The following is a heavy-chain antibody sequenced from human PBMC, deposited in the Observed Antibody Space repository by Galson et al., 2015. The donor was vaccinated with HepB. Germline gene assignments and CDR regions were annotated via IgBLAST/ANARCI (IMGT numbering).Heavy chain of an antibody. CDR3: IRMADLSGYSSS. CDR1: GFTFSGSA. D-gene: IGHD6-13*01. Sequence: SVRLSCAASGFTFSGSAIHWVRQTSGKGLEWVGRIRSKASNYATAYAASVKGRFTISRDDSKNTAYLHMKSLKTEDTAVYYCIRMADLSGYSSSWGQGTLVTVSS. V-gene: IGHV3-73*01. J-gene: IGHJ4*02. CDR2: IRSKASNYAT.